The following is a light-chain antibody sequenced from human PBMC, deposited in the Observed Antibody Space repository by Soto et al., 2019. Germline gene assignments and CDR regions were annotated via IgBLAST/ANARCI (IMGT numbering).Light chain of an antibody. J-gene: IGLJ3*02. Sequence: QPVLTQSPSASASLGASVKLTCTLSSGHSSYAIAWHQQQPEKGPRYLMKLNSDGSHSKRDGIPDRFSGSSSGAERYLTISSLQSEDEADYYCQTWGTGLGVFGGGTKVTVL. CDR2: LNSDGSH. CDR1: SGHSSYA. CDR3: QTWGTGLGV. V-gene: IGLV4-69*01.